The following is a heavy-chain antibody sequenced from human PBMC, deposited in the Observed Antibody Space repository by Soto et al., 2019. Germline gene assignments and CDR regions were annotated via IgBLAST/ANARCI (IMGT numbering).Heavy chain of an antibody. D-gene: IGHD2-21*01. Sequence: GGSLRLSCAASGFTFSSYSMNWVRQAPGKGLEWVSYISSSSSTIYYADYVKGRFTISRDNAKNSLYLQMNSLRAEDTAVYYCARANRLPSLYCGGDCFHYYYHMDVWGKGTTVTVSS. J-gene: IGHJ6*03. V-gene: IGHV3-48*01. CDR1: GFTFSSYS. CDR2: ISSSSSTI. CDR3: ARANRLPSLYCGGDCFHYYYHMDV.